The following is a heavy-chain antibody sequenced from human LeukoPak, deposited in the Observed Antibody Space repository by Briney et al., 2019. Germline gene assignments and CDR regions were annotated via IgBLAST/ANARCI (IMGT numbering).Heavy chain of an antibody. CDR1: GFTFDDYA. V-gene: IGHV3-9*01. Sequence: SGRSLRLSCAASGFTFDDYAMHWVRQAPGKGLEWVSGISWNSGTIGYADSVKGRFTISRDNAKNSLYLQMNSLRAEEKIMMRLGELSFDYWGQGTLVTVSS. CDR3: GELSFDY. D-gene: IGHD3-16*02. CDR2: ISWNSGTI. J-gene: IGHJ4*02.